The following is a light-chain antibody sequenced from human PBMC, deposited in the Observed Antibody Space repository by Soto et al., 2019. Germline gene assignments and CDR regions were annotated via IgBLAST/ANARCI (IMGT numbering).Light chain of an antibody. CDR2: DVS. CDR1: TGPVTSSHY. Sequence: QAVVTQEPSLTVSPGETVTLTCGSSTGPVTSSHYPYWFQQKPGQAPRTLVYDVSTKHSWTPARFSGSLLGGKAVLTLSGAQPEDEADYYCLVSFGAVRRFGTGTKLTVL. V-gene: IGLV7-46*01. J-gene: IGLJ1*01. CDR3: LVSFGAVRR.